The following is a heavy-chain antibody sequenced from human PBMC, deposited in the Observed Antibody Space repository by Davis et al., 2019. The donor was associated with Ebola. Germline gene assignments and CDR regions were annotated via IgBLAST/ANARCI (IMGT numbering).Heavy chain of an antibody. CDR3: AREEQGSPWAFNY. CDR2: ISSSSSYI. CDR1: GFTFSSYG. Sequence: GESLKISCAASGFTFSSYGMHWVRQAPGKGLEWVSPISSSSSYIYYADSVKGRFTISRDNAKNSLYLQMNSLRAEDTAVYYCAREEQGSPWAFNYWGQGTLVTVSS. D-gene: IGHD1-26*01. V-gene: IGHV3-21*01. J-gene: IGHJ4*02.